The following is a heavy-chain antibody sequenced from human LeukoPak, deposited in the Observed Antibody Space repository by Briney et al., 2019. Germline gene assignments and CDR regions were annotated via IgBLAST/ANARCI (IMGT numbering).Heavy chain of an antibody. D-gene: IGHD5-12*01. CDR3: ARDIGGIVATFDY. V-gene: IGHV4-39*07. Sequence: KTSETLSLTCTVSGGSISSSSYYWGWIRQPPGKGLEWIGSIYYSGSTYYNPSLKSRVTISVDTSKNQFSLKLSSVTAADTAVYYCARDIGGIVATFDYWGQGTLVTVSS. CDR1: GGSISSSSYY. J-gene: IGHJ4*02. CDR2: IYYSGST.